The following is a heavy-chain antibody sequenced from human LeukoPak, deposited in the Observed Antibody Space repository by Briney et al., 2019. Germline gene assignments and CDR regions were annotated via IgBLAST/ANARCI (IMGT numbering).Heavy chain of an antibody. D-gene: IGHD4-23*01. Sequence: GGTLRLSCAASGFTFSNHGMNWVRQAPGKGLEWVSGISPSGDITYYADSVKGRFTISRDNSKNTLYLQMNSLRAEDTAVYYCAKDRAYGGNSCGYWGQGTLVTVSS. CDR2: ISPSGDIT. CDR3: AKDRAYGGNSCGY. J-gene: IGHJ4*02. CDR1: GFTFSNHG. V-gene: IGHV3-23*01.